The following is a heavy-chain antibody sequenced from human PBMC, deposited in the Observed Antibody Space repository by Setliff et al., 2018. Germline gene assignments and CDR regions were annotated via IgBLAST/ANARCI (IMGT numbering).Heavy chain of an antibody. CDR2: IYASGST. Sequence: PSETLSLTCTVSGGSISSDSDYWSWIRQSAGKGLGWIGRIYASGSTEYNPSLGSRVTISVDTSRNQFSLQLSSVTSADTAIYYCTKGRVGLAARAGYWGQGTLVTVSS. CDR3: TKGRVGLAARAGY. J-gene: IGHJ4*02. D-gene: IGHD1-26*01. V-gene: IGHV4-61*02. CDR1: GGSISSDSDY.